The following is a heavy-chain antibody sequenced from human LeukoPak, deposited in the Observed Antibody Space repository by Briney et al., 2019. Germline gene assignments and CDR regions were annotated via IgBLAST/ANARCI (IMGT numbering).Heavy chain of an antibody. CDR3: LADCGGDCGY. CDR2: FDPEDGET. CDR1: GYTLTELS. Sequence: ASVKVSCKVSGYTLTELSMHWVRQAPGKGLEWMGGFDPEDGETIYAQKFQGRVTMTEDTSTDTAYMELSSLRSEDTDVYYCLADCGGDCGYWGQGTLVTVSS. D-gene: IGHD2-21*02. V-gene: IGHV1-24*01. J-gene: IGHJ4*02.